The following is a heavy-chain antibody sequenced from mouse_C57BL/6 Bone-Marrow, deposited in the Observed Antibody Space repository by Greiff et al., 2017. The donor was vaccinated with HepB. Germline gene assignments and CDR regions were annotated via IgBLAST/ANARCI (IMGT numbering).Heavy chain of an antibody. V-gene: IGHV5-6*01. CDR2: ISSGGSYT. Sequence: EVHLVESGGDLVKPGGSLKLSCAASGFTFSSYGMSWVRQTPDKRLEWVATISSGGSYTYYPDSVKGRFTISRDNAKNTLYLEMSSLKSEDTAIYYCERCGYDGDAMDYWGQGTSVTVAS. CDR1: GFTFSSYG. CDR3: ERCGYDGDAMDY. D-gene: IGHD2-3*01. J-gene: IGHJ4*01.